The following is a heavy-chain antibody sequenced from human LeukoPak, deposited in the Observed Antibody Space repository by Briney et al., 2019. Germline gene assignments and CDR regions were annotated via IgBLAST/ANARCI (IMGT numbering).Heavy chain of an antibody. Sequence: QPGRSLRLSCAASGFTFRSYDMHWVRQAPGKGLQWVAVISYGGSNKYHTDSVKGRFTISRGNSKNTLYLQMNSLRAEDTAVYYCARSPTTVTTEYLDYWSQGTLVTVSS. D-gene: IGHD4-17*01. J-gene: IGHJ4*02. V-gene: IGHV3-30*03. CDR3: ARSPTTVTTEYLDY. CDR1: GFTFRSYD. CDR2: ISYGGSNK.